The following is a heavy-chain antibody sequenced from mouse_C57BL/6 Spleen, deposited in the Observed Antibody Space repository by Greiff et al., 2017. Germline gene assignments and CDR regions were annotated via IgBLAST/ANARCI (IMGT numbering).Heavy chain of an antibody. CDR3: ARGELGPWYFDV. J-gene: IGHJ1*03. CDR2: ISDVGSYT. V-gene: IGHV5-4*03. D-gene: IGHD4-1*01. CDR1: GFTFSSYA. Sequence: EVKLMESGGGLVKPGGSLTLSCAASGFTFSSYAMYWVRQTPEKRLEWVATISDVGSYTYYPDNVKGRFTISSDNAKKNLYLQMSDLKSEDTAMYYCARGELGPWYFDVWGTGTTVTVSS.